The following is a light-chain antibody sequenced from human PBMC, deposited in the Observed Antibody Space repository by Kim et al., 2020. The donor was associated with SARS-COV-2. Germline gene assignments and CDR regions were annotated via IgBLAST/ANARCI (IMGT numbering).Light chain of an antibody. CDR1: KLGNKY. CDR3: QAWDSSTGV. CDR2: QDS. J-gene: IGLJ3*02. Sequence: ESPGQTASITCSGDKLGNKYACWYQQKPGQSPVLVIYQDSKRPSGIPERFSGSNSGNTATLTISGTQAMDEADYYCQAWDSSTGVFGGGTQLTVL. V-gene: IGLV3-1*01.